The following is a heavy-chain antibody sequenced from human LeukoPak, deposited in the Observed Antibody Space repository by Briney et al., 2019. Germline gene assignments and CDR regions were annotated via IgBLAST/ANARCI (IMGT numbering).Heavy chain of an antibody. CDR3: ARGRDYSSTSCHLGTNWFDP. D-gene: IGHD2-2*01. V-gene: IGHV1-2*04. CDR1: GYTFTGYY. J-gene: IGHJ5*02. CDR2: INPNSGGT. Sequence: GASVKVSCKASGYTFTGYYMHWVRQAPGQGLEWMGWINPNSGGTNYAQKFQGWVTMTRDTSISTAYMELSRLRSDDTAVYYCARGRDYSSTSCHLGTNWFDPWGQGTLVTVSS.